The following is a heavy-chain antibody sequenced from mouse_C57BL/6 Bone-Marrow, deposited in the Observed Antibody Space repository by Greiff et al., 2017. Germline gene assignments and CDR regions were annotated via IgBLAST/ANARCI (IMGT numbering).Heavy chain of an antibody. CDR1: GFTFSSYG. V-gene: IGHV5-6*01. Sequence: EVLLVESGGDLVKPGGSLKLSCAASGFTFSSYGMSWVRQTPDKRLEWVATISSGGSYTYYPDSVKGRFTISRDNAKNTLYLQMSSLKSEDTAMYYCARHQKAQASFAYWGQGTLVTVSA. CDR3: ARHQKAQASFAY. J-gene: IGHJ3*01. D-gene: IGHD3-2*02. CDR2: ISSGGSYT.